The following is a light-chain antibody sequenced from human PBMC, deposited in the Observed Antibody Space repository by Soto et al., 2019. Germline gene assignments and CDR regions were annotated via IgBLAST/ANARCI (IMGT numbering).Light chain of an antibody. V-gene: IGKV1-39*01. CDR1: RGIDQF. J-gene: IGKJ2*01. CDR2: AAS. CDR3: QQSYSTLS. Sequence: DIQLTQSPSSLSASVGDRVTITCRASRGIDQFLNCYQQKPDKAPQLLISAASSLRSVVPLRFCGDGLGTDFTLTITSVQAEDFAFYYWQQSYSTLSFGQGTRLDVK.